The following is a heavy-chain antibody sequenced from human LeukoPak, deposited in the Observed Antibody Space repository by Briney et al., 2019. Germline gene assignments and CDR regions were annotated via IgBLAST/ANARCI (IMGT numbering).Heavy chain of an antibody. CDR2: IYSDGSNT. D-gene: IGHD3-10*01. CDR3: GRGASWQGNVCEI. V-gene: IGHV3-74*01. CDR1: GFTFSNYW. J-gene: IGHJ3*02. Sequence: GGSLRLSCAASGFTFSNYWMHRVRQAPGKGLEWVSRIYSDGSNTVYAEPVKGRFTISRDNAKNTLFLQMNSLRAEDTAVYYCGRGASWQGNVCEIWGQGTMVTVSS.